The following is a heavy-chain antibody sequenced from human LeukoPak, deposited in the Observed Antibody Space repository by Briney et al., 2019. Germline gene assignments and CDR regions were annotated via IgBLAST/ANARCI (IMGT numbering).Heavy chain of an antibody. V-gene: IGHV3-48*03. CDR3: ARDWGRGAFFDY. D-gene: IGHD7-27*01. CDR1: RFTFSNYE. CDR2: ISSSGSTT. Sequence: PGGSLRLSCAASRFTFSNYEMNWVRQAPGKGLEWVSYISSSGSTTYYADSVKGRFTISRDNARNSLYLQMNSLRAEDTAVYYCARDWGRGAFFDYWGQGTLVTVSS. J-gene: IGHJ4*02.